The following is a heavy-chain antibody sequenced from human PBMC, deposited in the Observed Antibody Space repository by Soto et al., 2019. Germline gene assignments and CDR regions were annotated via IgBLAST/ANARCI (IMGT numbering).Heavy chain of an antibody. CDR2: INHSGST. CDR3: ARGRDTTGGVDY. J-gene: IGHJ4*02. Sequence: QVQLQQRGAGLLKPSETLSLTCAVYGGSFSGYYWSWIRQPPGKGLEWIGEINHSGSTNYNPSLKSRVTISVDTSKNQFSLKLSSVTAADTAVYYCARGRDTTGGVDYWGQGTLVTVSS. D-gene: IGHD5-18*01. CDR1: GGSFSGYY. V-gene: IGHV4-34*01.